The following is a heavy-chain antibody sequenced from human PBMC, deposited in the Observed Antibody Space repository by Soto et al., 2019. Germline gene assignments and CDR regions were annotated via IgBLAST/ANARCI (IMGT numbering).Heavy chain of an antibody. V-gene: IGHV3-30*18. Sequence: QVQLVESGGGVVQPGRSLRLSCEASGFTFSRYGMHWVRQAPGKGLEWVARISHDGNNRFYADSVKGRFTISRDNSKDTLYLQVNSLRPEDTAVFYCAKEEYRGSSFDHWGQGALVTVSS. D-gene: IGHD1-26*01. CDR2: ISHDGNNR. J-gene: IGHJ4*02. CDR1: GFTFSRYG. CDR3: AKEEYRGSSFDH.